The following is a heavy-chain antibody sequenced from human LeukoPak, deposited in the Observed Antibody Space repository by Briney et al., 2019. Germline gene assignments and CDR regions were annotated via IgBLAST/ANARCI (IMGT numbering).Heavy chain of an antibody. V-gene: IGHV4-61*02. CDR2: IYTSGST. CDR1: GGSISSGSYY. Sequence: SQTLSLTCTVSGGSISSGSYYWSWIRQPAGKGLEWIGRIYTSGSTNYNPSLKSRVTISVDTSKNQFSLKLSSVTAADTAVYYCARGPHLFLTNYFIAYWGQGTLVTVSS. D-gene: IGHD3-9*01. J-gene: IGHJ4*02. CDR3: ARGPHLFLTNYFIAY.